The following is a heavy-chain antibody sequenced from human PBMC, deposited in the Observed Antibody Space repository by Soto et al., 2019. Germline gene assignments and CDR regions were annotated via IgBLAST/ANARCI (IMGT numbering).Heavy chain of an antibody. CDR2: IIPIFGTA. Sequence: GASVKVSCKASGGTFSSYAISWVRQAPGQGLEWMGGIIPIFGTANYAQKFQGRVTITADESTSTAYMELSSLRSEDTAVYYCARSKILYCSGGSCYSPFDYWGQGTLVTVSS. V-gene: IGHV1-69*13. D-gene: IGHD2-15*01. CDR1: GGTFSSYA. J-gene: IGHJ4*02. CDR3: ARSKILYCSGGSCYSPFDY.